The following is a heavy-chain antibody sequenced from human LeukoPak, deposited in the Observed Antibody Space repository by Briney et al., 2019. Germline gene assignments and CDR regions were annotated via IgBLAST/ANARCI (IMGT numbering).Heavy chain of an antibody. CDR3: ARGYHIVVVTAWILGAFDI. Sequence: GGSLRLSCAASGFTFSSYGMHWVRQAPGKGLEWVAFIRYDGSNKCYADSVKGRFTISRDSSKNTLYLQMNSLRAEDTAVYYCARGYHIVVVTAWILGAFDIWGQGTMVTVSS. CDR2: IRYDGSNK. CDR1: GFTFSSYG. J-gene: IGHJ3*02. V-gene: IGHV3-30*02. D-gene: IGHD2-21*02.